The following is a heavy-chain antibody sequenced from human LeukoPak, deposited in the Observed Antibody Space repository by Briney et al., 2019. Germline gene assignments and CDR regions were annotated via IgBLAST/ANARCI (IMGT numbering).Heavy chain of an antibody. CDR1: GFTFSSHG. D-gene: IGHD5-18*01. CDR2: ISPSGSIS. CDR3: AKDSRYGYRWDYDY. V-gene: IGHV3-23*01. J-gene: IGHJ4*02. Sequence: GGTLRLSCAASGFTFSSHGINWVRQAPGKGLEWVSGISPSGSISYYADSVKGRFTISRDNSKNTVSLQMNSLRAEDTAVYYCAKDSRYGYRWDYDYWGQGTLVTVSS.